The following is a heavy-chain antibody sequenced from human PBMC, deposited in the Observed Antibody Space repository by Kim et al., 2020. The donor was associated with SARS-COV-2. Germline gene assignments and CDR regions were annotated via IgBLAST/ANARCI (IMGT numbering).Heavy chain of an antibody. CDR1: GFTVSSNY. CDR3: ARDHIGGGSQAPYYYYGMDV. V-gene: IGHV3-53*01. J-gene: IGHJ6*02. Sequence: GGSLRLSCAASGFTVSSNYMSWVRQAPGKGLEWVSVIYSGGSTYYADSVKGRFTISRDNSKNTLYLQMNSLRAEDTAVYYCARDHIGGGSQAPYYYYGMDVWGQGTTVTVSS. D-gene: IGHD3-16*01. CDR2: IYSGGST.